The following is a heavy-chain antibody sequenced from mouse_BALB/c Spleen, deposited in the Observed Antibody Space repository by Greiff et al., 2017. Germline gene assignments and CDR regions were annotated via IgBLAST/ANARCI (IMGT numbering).Heavy chain of an antibody. CDR1: GYSFTGYF. Sequence: EVQLQQSGPELVKPGASVKISCKASGYSFTGYFMNWVKQSHGKSLEWIGRINPYNGDTFYNQKFKCKATLTVDKSSSTAHMELLSLTSEDSAVYYCGKGYYYGSSPLLYAMDYWGQGTSVTVSS. D-gene: IGHD1-1*01. CDR3: GKGYYYGSSPLLYAMDY. J-gene: IGHJ4*01. CDR2: INPYNGDT. V-gene: IGHV1-37*01.